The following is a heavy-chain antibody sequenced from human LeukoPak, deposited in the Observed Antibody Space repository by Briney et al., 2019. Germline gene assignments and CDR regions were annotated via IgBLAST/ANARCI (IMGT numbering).Heavy chain of an antibody. J-gene: IGHJ6*02. CDR1: GGSISGSH. CDR2: IYYSGST. Sequence: SETLSLTCLVSGGSISGSHWSWIRQPPGKGLEWIGYIYYSGSTNYNPSLKSRVTISVDTSKNQFSLKLSSVTAADTAVYYCARQVGYSYGYYYYGMDVWGQGTTVTVSS. CDR3: ARQVGYSYGYYYYGMDV. D-gene: IGHD5-18*01. V-gene: IGHV4-59*08.